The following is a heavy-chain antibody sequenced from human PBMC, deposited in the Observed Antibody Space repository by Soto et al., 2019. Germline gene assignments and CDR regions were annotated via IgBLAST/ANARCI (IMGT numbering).Heavy chain of an antibody. CDR1: GFTFSSYS. Sequence: GESLKISCAASGFTFSSYSMNWVRQAPGKGLEWVSSISSSSSYIYYADSVKGRFTISRDNAKNSLYLQMNSLRAEDTAVYYCTRLWEYCSGGSCYDAFDIWGQGTMVTVSS. CDR3: TRLWEYCSGGSCYDAFDI. V-gene: IGHV3-21*01. J-gene: IGHJ3*02. D-gene: IGHD2-15*01. CDR2: ISSSSSYI.